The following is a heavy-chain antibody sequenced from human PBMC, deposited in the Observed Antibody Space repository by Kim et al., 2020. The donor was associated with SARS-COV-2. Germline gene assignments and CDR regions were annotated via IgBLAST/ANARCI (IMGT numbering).Heavy chain of an antibody. CDR2: INPSGGST. Sequence: ASVKVSCKASGYTFTSYYMHWVRQAPGQGLEWMGIINPSGGSTSYAQKFQGRVTMTRDTSTSTVYMELSSLRSEDTAVYYCARAPKLSRYCSGGSCDWNWFDPWGQGTLVTVSS. D-gene: IGHD2-15*01. V-gene: IGHV1-46*01. CDR1: GYTFTSYY. J-gene: IGHJ5*02. CDR3: ARAPKLSRYCSGGSCDWNWFDP.